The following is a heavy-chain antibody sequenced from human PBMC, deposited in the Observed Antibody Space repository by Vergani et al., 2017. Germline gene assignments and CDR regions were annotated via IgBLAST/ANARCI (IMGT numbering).Heavy chain of an antibody. CDR1: GYTFTGYY. CDR3: ARDLLPPQSWSTAGFDP. V-gene: IGHV1-2*02. J-gene: IGHJ5*02. D-gene: IGHD6-13*01. CDR2: INPNSGGT. Sequence: QVQLEQSGAEVKKPGASVKVSCKASGYTFTGYYMHWVRQAPGQGLEWMGWINPNSGGTNYAQKFQGRVTMTRDTSISTAYMELSRLRSDDTAVYYCARDLLPPQSWSTAGFDPWGQGTLVTVSS.